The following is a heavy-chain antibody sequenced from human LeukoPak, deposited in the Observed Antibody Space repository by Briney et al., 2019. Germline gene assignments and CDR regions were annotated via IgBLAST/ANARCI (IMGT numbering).Heavy chain of an antibody. D-gene: IGHD3-10*01. CDR3: ARDFRSAFGSGSYPIDY. CDR1: GFTFSSYN. Sequence: PGGSLRLSCAASGFTFSSYNMNWVRQAPGQGLEWVSSITSGSSYIYYADSVKGRFTISRDNAKNSLYLQMNSLRAEDTAVYYCARDFRSAFGSGSYPIDYWGQGTLVTVSS. CDR2: ITSGSSYI. J-gene: IGHJ4*02. V-gene: IGHV3-21*01.